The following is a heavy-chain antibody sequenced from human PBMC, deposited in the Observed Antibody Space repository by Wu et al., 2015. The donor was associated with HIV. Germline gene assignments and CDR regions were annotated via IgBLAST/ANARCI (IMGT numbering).Heavy chain of an antibody. CDR1: GGIFSNFG. D-gene: IGHD1-20*01. J-gene: IGHJ4*02. CDR2: IIPMFKTP. V-gene: IGHV1-69*13. CDR3: VRDTPLTGQT. Sequence: QVQLEQSGAEMKKPGSSMKVSCKASGGIFSNFGVSWLRQAPRQGPVWLGGIIPMFKTPNYAREFRGRVTISADESTSTVYLELRGLRFGDTAVYFCVRDTPLTGQTWGLGTLVTVSP.